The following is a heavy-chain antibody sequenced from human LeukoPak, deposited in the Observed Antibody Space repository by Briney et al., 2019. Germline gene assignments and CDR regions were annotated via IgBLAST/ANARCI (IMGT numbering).Heavy chain of an antibody. CDR2: INPNSGGT. CDR3: ARGSFTRSLLWFGELQEFVDY. D-gene: IGHD3-10*01. CDR1: GYTFTGYY. J-gene: IGHJ4*02. Sequence: ASVKVSCKASGYTFTGYYMHWVRQAPGQGLEWMGWINPNSGGTNYAQKFQGRVTMTRDTSISTAYMELSRLRSDDTAVYYFARGSFTRSLLWFGELQEFVDYWGQGTLVTVSS. V-gene: IGHV1-2*02.